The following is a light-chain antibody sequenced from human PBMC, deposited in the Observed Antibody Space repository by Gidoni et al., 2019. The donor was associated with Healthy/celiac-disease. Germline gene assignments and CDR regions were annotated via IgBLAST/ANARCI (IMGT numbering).Light chain of an antibody. CDR3: NSRDKNGIAEL. J-gene: IGLJ2*01. CDR1: SLTTYH. V-gene: IGLV3-19*01. Sequence: SSELTQDPAVSVALGQTVRITCQGDSLTTYHASWYQQKSGQAPILVMYGENNRPSGIPDRFSGSSSGNTASLTITGAQAEDEGYYYCNSRDKNGIAELFGGGTKLTVL. CDR2: GEN.